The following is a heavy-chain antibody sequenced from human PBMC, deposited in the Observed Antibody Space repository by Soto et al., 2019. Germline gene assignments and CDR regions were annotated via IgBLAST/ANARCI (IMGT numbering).Heavy chain of an antibody. CDR3: AAGDYYDTRIDY. CDR1: GFTFSSYA. V-gene: IGHV3-30-3*01. D-gene: IGHD3-22*01. CDR2: ISYDGSNK. J-gene: IGHJ4*02. Sequence: GGSLRLSCAASGFTFSSYAMHWVRQAPGKGLEWVAVISYDGSNKYYADSVKGRFTISRDNSKNTLYLQMNSLRAEDTAVYYCAAGDYYDTRIDYWGKGTLVTDSS.